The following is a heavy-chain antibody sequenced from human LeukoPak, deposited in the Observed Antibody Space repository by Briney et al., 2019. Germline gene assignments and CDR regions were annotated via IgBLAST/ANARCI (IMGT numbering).Heavy chain of an antibody. CDR2: ISAYNGDR. J-gene: IGHJ5*01. V-gene: IGHV1-18*01. Sequence: ASVKVSCKASGYTFTNYAFGWGRQAPGQGLEWMGWISAYNGDRNYAQNFQGRVTMTTDTSTSTAFMELRSLRSDDTAVYYCARDDSGSLNWFDPWGQGTLVTVSS. CDR3: ARDDSGSLNWFDP. D-gene: IGHD1-26*01. CDR1: GYTFTNYA.